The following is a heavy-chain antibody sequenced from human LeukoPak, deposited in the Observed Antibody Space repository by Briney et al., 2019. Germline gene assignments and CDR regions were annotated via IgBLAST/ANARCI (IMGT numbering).Heavy chain of an antibody. CDR1: GYTFTSYY. CDR2: INPSGGST. Sequence: GASVKVSCKASGYTFTSYYMHWVRQAPGQGLEWMGIINPSGGSTSYAQKFQGRVTMTRDTSTRTVYMELSSLRSEDTAVYYCARDNKQQLVRYNWFDPWGQGTLVTVSS. J-gene: IGHJ5*02. D-gene: IGHD6-13*01. CDR3: ARDNKQQLVRYNWFDP. V-gene: IGHV1-46*01.